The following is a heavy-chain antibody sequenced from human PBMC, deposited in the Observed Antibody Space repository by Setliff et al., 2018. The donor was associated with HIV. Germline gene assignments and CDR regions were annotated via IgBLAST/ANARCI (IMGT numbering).Heavy chain of an antibody. CDR3: ARDGMSSHYYYGMDV. J-gene: IGHJ6*02. Sequence: GGSLRLSCTASGFTVSSTYMNWVRQAPGKGLEWVSIIYTGGTTYYADSVKGRFTISRDNSKNTLYLQMNSLRAEDTAVYYCARDGMSSHYYYGMDVWGQGTTVTVSS. CDR2: IYTGGTT. V-gene: IGHV3-53*01. D-gene: IGHD6-6*01. CDR1: GFTVSSTY.